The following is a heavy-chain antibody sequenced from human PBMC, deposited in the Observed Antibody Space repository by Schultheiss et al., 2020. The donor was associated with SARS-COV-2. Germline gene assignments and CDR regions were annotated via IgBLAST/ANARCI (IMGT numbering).Heavy chain of an antibody. CDR1: GGSISSYY. CDR3: ARALGRGMDV. Sequence: GSLRLSCTVSGGSISSYYWSWFRQPPGKGLEWIGYIYYSGSTNYCPSLKSRVTISLDTSKNQLSLKLSSVTAADTAVYYCARALGRGMDVWGQGTTVTVSS. CDR2: IYYSGST. V-gene: IGHV4-59*01. J-gene: IGHJ6*02.